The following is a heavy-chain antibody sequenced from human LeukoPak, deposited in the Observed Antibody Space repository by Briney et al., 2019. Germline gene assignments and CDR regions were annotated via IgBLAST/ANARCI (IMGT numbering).Heavy chain of an antibody. CDR3: ARAHFGPDAFDI. J-gene: IGHJ3*02. Sequence: PGRSLRLSCAASGFTFSSYGMHWVRQAPGKGLEWVAVIWYDGSNKYYADSVKGRFTISRDNAKNSLYLQMNSLRAEDTAVYYCARAHFGPDAFDIWGQGTMVTVSS. V-gene: IGHV3-33*03. CDR2: IWYDGSNK. D-gene: IGHD3-10*01. CDR1: GFTFSSYG.